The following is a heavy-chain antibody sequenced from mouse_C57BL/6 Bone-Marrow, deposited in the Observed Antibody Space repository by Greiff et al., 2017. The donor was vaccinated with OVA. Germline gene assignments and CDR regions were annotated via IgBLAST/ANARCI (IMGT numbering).Heavy chain of an antibody. V-gene: IGHV3-6*01. J-gene: IGHJ1*03. CDR3: ASLLLRLYFDV. CDR1: GYSITSGYY. D-gene: IGHD1-1*01. Sequence: EVKLMESGPGLVKPSQSLSLTCSVTGYSITSGYYWNWIRQFPGNKLEWMGYISYDGSNNYNPSLKNRISLTRDTSKNQFFLKLNSVTTEDTATYYCASLLLRLYFDVWGTGTTVTVSS. CDR2: ISYDGSN.